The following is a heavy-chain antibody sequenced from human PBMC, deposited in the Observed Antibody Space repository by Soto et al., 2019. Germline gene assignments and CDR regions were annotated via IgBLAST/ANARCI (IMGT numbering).Heavy chain of an antibody. D-gene: IGHD1-1*01. V-gene: IGHV4-59*01. CDR1: DGAISTYY. Sequence: QVQLQESGPGLVKPSETLSLTCTVSDGAISTYYWHWIRQTPGKGLEWIGYIHYSGYTSYNPSLKSRVTISVDPSKKQFSVRLHSVTAADTAVYYCAREYRSFEYWCSGDLVTVS. CDR3: AREYRSFEY. CDR2: IHYSGYT. J-gene: IGHJ4*02.